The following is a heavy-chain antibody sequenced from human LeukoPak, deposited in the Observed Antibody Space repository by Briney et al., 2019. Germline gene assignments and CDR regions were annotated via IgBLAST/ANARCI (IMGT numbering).Heavy chain of an antibody. CDR2: ISYDGSNK. CDR3: AKERGGDTAMVNDY. V-gene: IGHV3-30*18. Sequence: GRSLRLSCAASGFTFSSYGMHWVRQAPGKGLEWVAVISYDGSNKYYADSVKGRFTISRDNSKNTLYLQMNSLRAEDTAVYYCAKERGGDTAMVNDYWGQGTLVTVSS. J-gene: IGHJ4*02. CDR1: GFTFSSYG. D-gene: IGHD5-18*01.